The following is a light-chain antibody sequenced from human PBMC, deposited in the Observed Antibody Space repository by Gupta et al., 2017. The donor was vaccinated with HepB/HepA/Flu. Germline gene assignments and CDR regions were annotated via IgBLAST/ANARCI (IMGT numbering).Light chain of an antibody. Sequence: EIVMTQSPATLSVSPGERVSLSCRASESVAYNLAWYQQKPGQAPRLIIYGASNRATGIPAGISGSGYVTEFTLTSSSRQYEALAIYYWQQYHNWPTFGQGTKVEIK. CDR2: GAS. CDR1: ESVAYN. V-gene: IGKV3-15*01. CDR3: QQYHNWPT. J-gene: IGKJ1*01.